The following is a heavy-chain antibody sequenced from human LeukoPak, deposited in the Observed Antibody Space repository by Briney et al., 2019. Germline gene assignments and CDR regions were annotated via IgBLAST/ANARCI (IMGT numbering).Heavy chain of an antibody. CDR2: ISAYNGNT. CDR3: ARDKVTSIAARRDRQGYYFDY. D-gene: IGHD6-6*01. CDR1: GYTFTSYG. V-gene: IGHV1-18*01. Sequence: GASVKVSCKASGYTFTSYGISWVRRAPGQGLEWMGWISAYNGNTNYAQKLQGRVTMTTDTSTSTAYMELRSLRSDDTAVYYCARDKVTSIAARRDRQGYYFDYWGQGTLVTVSS. J-gene: IGHJ4*02.